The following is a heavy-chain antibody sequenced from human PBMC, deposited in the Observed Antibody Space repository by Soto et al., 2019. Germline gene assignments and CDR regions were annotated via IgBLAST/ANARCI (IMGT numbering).Heavy chain of an antibody. J-gene: IGHJ5*02. CDR3: ARAGTIFGVVTHNWFDP. CDR2: ISAYNGNT. Sequence: ASVKVSCKASGYTFTSYGISWVRQAPGQGLEWMGWISAYNGNTNYAQKLQGRVTMTTDTSTSTAYMELRSLRSDDTAVYYCARAGTIFGVVTHNWFDPWGQGNLVTSP. V-gene: IGHV1-18*01. CDR1: GYTFTSYG. D-gene: IGHD3-3*01.